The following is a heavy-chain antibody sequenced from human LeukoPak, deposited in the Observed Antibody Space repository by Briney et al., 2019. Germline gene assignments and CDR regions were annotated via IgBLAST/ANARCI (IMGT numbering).Heavy chain of an antibody. CDR3: ASTSWGVPAAKGAFDI. J-gene: IGHJ3*02. D-gene: IGHD2-2*01. V-gene: IGHV3-21*01. CDR1: GFTFSSYS. Sequence: SGGSLRLSCAASGFTFSSYSMNWVRQAPGKGLEWVSSISSSRSYIYYADSVKGRFTISRDNAKTSLYLQMNSLRAEDTAVYYCASTSWGVPAAKGAFDIWGQGTMVTVSS. CDR2: ISSSRSYI.